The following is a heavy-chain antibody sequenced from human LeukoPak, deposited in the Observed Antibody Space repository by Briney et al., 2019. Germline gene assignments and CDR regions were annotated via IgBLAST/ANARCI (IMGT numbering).Heavy chain of an antibody. CDR1: GYTFTGYY. CDR3: ARRSYTSPPVGIDY. D-gene: IGHD3-16*01. CDR2: INPNSGGT. J-gene: IGHJ4*02. V-gene: IGHV1-2*02. Sequence: ASVKVSCKASGYTFTGYYMHWVRQAPGQGLEWMGWINPNSGGTNYAQKFQGRVTMTRDTSKNQFSLKLSSVTAADTAVYYCARRSYTSPPVGIDYWGQGTLVTVSS.